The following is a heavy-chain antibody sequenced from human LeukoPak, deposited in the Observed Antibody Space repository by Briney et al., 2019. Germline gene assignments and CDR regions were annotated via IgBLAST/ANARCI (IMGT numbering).Heavy chain of an antibody. V-gene: IGHV3-30*18. CDR1: GFTFSSYG. Sequence: PGGSLRLSCAASGFTFSSYGMHWVRQAPGKGLEWVAVISYDGSNKYYADSVKGRFTISRDNSKNTLYLQMNSLRAEDTAVYYCAKRYGIAVAGPGCMDVWGQGTTVTVSS. D-gene: IGHD6-19*01. CDR3: AKRYGIAVAGPGCMDV. J-gene: IGHJ6*02. CDR2: ISYDGSNK.